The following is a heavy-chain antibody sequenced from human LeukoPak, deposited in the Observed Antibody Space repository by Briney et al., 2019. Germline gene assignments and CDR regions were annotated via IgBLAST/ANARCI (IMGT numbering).Heavy chain of an antibody. D-gene: IGHD1-1*01. J-gene: IGHJ4*02. V-gene: IGHV1-2*02. CDR1: GYTFTGYY. Sequence: GASVKVSCKASGYTFTGYYMHWVRQAPGQGLEWMGWINPNSGGTNYAQKFQGRVTMTRDTSISTAYMELSRLRSDDTAVYYCARDYHWNDGNFDYWGQGTLVTVSS. CDR3: ARDYHWNDGNFDY. CDR2: INPNSGGT.